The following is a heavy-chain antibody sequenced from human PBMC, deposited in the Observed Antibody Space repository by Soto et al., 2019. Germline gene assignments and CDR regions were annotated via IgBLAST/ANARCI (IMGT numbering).Heavy chain of an antibody. CDR1: GGSMSSYY. CDR3: ARHRRTTVAKFYFDN. CDR2: IYYSGST. V-gene: IGHV4-59*08. D-gene: IGHD4-4*01. J-gene: IGHJ4*02. Sequence: SETLSLTCTVSGGSMSSYYWSWIRQTPGKGLEWIGYIYYSGSTHYNSSLKSRVTISVDTSKNQFSLKLTSVTAADTAVYYCARHRRTTVAKFYFDNWGQGALVTVSS.